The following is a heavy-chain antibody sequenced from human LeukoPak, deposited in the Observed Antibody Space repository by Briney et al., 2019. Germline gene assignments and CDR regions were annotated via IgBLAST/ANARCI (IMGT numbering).Heavy chain of an antibody. CDR2: ISSSSSYI. CDR3: ASAAFRDYYDSSGYYYGFGY. J-gene: IGHJ4*02. CDR1: GFTFSSYS. V-gene: IGHV3-21*01. D-gene: IGHD3-22*01. Sequence: PGGSLRLSCAASGFTFSSYSMNWVRQAPGKGLEWVSSISSSSSYIYYADSVKGRFTISRDNAKNSLYLQMNSLRAEDTAVYYCASAAFRDYYDSSGYYYGFGYWGQGTLVTVSS.